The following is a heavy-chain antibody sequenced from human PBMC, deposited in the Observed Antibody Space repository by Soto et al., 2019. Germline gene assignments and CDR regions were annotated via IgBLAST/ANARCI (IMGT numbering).Heavy chain of an antibody. D-gene: IGHD5-12*01. J-gene: IGHJ4*02. CDR2: ISAYNGNR. CDR1: GYSFTSYG. CDR3: ARDLGGFPDY. Sequence: QVQLVQSGAEVKKPGASVKVSCKASGYSFTSYGISWVRQAPGQGLEWMGWISAYNGNRKYAQKFKGRATMTTDTSTSTAYMELRSLRSDDTAVYYCARDLGGFPDYWGQGTLVTVSS. V-gene: IGHV1-18*01.